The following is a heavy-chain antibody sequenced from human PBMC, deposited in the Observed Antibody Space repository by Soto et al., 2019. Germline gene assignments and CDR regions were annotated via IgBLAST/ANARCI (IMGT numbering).Heavy chain of an antibody. Sequence: QVQLVQSGAEVKKPGASVKVSCKASGYTFTSYYMHWVRQAPGQGLEWMGIINPSGGSTSYAQKFQCRVTMTRDTSTRTVYMELSSLRSEDTAVYYCARDSGSSWYVYYYYYMDVWGKGTTVTVSS. CDR2: INPSGGST. V-gene: IGHV1-46*03. CDR1: GYTFTSYY. D-gene: IGHD6-13*01. J-gene: IGHJ6*03. CDR3: ARDSGSSWYVYYYYYMDV.